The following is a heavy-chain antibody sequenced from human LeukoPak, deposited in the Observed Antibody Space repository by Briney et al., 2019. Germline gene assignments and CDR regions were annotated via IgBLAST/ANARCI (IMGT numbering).Heavy chain of an antibody. V-gene: IGHV3-33*01. D-gene: IGHD6-13*01. Sequence: PGGSMRLSCEASGFTFSHYATHWVRDAPGKGLECVAVIWSDGTNQYYTDSVKGRFTISRDDFTKTVSLQMNSLRAEDTAVYYCARDQQLLDAFDIWGQGTMVTVSS. CDR1: GFTFSHYA. J-gene: IGHJ3*02. CDR2: IWSDGTNQ. CDR3: ARDQQLLDAFDI.